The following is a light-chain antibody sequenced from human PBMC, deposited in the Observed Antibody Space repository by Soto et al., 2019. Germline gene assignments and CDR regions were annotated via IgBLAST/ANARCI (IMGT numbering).Light chain of an antibody. CDR1: SSNIGSNT. CDR3: AAWEYSLNGVV. CDR2: SNN. J-gene: IGLJ2*01. Sequence: QSVLTQPPSASGTPGQRVTISCSGSSSNIGSNTVNWYQQLPGTAPKLLIYSNNQRPSGVPDRFSGSKSGTSASLAISGLQSEDEADYYCAAWEYSLNGVVVVGGTKLTVL. V-gene: IGLV1-44*01.